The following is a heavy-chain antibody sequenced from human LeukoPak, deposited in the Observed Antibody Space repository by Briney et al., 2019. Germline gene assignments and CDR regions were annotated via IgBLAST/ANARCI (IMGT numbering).Heavy chain of an antibody. CDR1: GGAFRSYG. CDR2: IIPIFGTA. D-gene: IGHD2-2*01. J-gene: IGHJ6*02. V-gene: IGHV1-69*13. Sequence: SVKVSCKASGGAFRSYGLNWVRQAPGQGLEWMGGIIPIFGTAKYAQKLQGRVSITADESTSTAYMELSSLRSEDTAVYYCARGLYCSSRTSCYDYGMDVWGQGTTVTVSS. CDR3: ARGLYCSSRTSCYDYGMDV.